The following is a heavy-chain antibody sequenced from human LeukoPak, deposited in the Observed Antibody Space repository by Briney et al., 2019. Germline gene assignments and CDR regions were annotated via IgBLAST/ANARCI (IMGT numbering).Heavy chain of an antibody. D-gene: IGHD1-26*01. CDR1: GFTFSSYS. CDR3: ARDPYSGTNAEYFQQ. Sequence: GGSLRLSCAASGFTFSSYSMNWVRQAPGKGLEWVSSISSSSSYIYYADSVKGRFTISRDNAKNSLYLQMNSLRAEDTAVYYCARDPYSGTNAEYFQQWGQGTLVTVST. CDR2: ISSSSSYI. V-gene: IGHV3-21*01. J-gene: IGHJ1*01.